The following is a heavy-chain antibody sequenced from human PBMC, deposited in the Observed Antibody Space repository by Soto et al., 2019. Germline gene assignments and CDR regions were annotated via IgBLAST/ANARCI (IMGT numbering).Heavy chain of an antibody. CDR3: ARDRGAVTGQYFDY. D-gene: IGHD6-19*01. CDR1: GFTFSAVY. Sequence: QVQLEESGGGLVKPGGSLRLSCAASGFTFSAVYMSWIRQAPNKGLEYISYISSSGTSANYADSVKGRFTISRDNAKXSXXXXXXXXXXXXXXVYYCARDRGAVTGQYFDYWGQGALVTVSS. V-gene: IGHV3-11*05. CDR2: ISSSGTSA. J-gene: IGHJ4*02.